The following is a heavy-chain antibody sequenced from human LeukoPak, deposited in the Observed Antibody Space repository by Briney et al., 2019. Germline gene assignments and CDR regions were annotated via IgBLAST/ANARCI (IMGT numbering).Heavy chain of an antibody. D-gene: IGHD2-15*01. V-gene: IGHV3-23*01. J-gene: IGHJ4*02. CDR3: AKAPVTSCRGAFCYPLDS. CDR1: GLTFSSYG. CDR2: ISTTGGTT. Sequence: GGSLRLSCAASGLTFSSYGMSWVRQAPGRGLEWVSAISTTGGTTYYADSVRGRFTISRDNSRNTLYLQMNSLRAEDTAIYYCAKAPVTSCRGAFCYPLDSWGQGTLVTVSS.